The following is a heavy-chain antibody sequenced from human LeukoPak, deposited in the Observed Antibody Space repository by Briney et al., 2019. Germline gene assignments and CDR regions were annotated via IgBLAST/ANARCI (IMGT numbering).Heavy chain of an antibody. CDR2: FYNSGRT. J-gene: IGHJ3*02. V-gene: IGHV4-61*02. CDR3: ARVRYAFDI. Sequence: KSSETLSLTCTVSGGSISSDLYYWNWIRQPAGKGLEWIGRFYNSGRTNFNPSLKSRVTISVDTSKNQFSLKLSSVTAADTAVYYCARVRYAFDIWGQGTMVTVSS. CDR1: GGSISSDLYY.